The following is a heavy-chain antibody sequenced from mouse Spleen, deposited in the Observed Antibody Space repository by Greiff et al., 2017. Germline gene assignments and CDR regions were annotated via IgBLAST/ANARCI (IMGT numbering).Heavy chain of an antibody. Sequence: QVQLQQPGAELARPGASVKMSCKASGYTFTSYTMHWVKQRPGQGLEWIGYINPSSGYTKYNQKFKDKATLTADKFSSTAYMQLSSLTSEDSAVYYCARSSRAPFAYWGQGTLVTVSA. V-gene: IGHV1-4*01. J-gene: IGHJ3*01. CDR2: INPSSGYT. D-gene: IGHD3-1*01. CDR3: ARSSRAPFAY. CDR1: GYTFTSYT.